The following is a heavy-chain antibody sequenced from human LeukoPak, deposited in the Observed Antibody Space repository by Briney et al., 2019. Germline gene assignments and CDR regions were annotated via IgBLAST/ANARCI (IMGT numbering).Heavy chain of an antibody. V-gene: IGHV4-59*11. CDR2: IYYSGST. J-gene: IGHJ4*02. CDR1: GGSISSHY. D-gene: IGHD5-12*01. CDR3: ARLVRGYDYADY. Sequence: PSETLSLTCTVSGGSISSHYWSWIRQPPGKGLEWIGYIYYSGSTNYNPSLKSRVTMSVDTSKNQFSLKLSSVTAADTAVYYCARLVRGYDYADYWGQGTLVTVSS.